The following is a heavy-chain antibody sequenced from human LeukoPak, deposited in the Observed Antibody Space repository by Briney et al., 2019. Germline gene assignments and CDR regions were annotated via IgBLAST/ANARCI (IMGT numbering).Heavy chain of an antibody. CDR3: ARELSFCSGGTCPLFGY. Sequence: ASVKVSCKASGYTFTGYYMHWVRQAPGQGLEWMGWINPDSGGTNYVQKFQGRVTMTRDTSISTAYMELSSLRSDDTAFYYCARELSFCSGGTCPLFGYWGQGALVTVSS. CDR1: GYTFTGYY. D-gene: IGHD2-15*01. CDR2: INPDSGGT. V-gene: IGHV1-2*02. J-gene: IGHJ4*02.